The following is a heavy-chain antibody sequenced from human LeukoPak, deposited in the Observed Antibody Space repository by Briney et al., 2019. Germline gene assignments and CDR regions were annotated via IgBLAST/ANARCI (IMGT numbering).Heavy chain of an antibody. J-gene: IGHJ4*02. Sequence: GGSLRLSCAASGFTFSSYAMSWVRQAPGKGLEWVSSISSGSSYIYYADSVKGRFTISRDNAENSLYLQMNSLRAEDTAVYYCARDPTLKSGGIDWGQGTLVTVSS. CDR2: ISSGSSYI. D-gene: IGHD3-16*01. V-gene: IGHV3-21*01. CDR1: GFTFSSYA. CDR3: ARDPTLKSGGID.